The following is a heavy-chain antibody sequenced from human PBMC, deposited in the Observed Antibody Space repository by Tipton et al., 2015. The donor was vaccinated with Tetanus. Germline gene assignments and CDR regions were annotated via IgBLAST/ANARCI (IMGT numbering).Heavy chain of an antibody. CDR2: IYFSGST. D-gene: IGHD1-26*01. Sequence: TLSLTCTVSGGSLSRGGYYWTWIRQNPGKGLEWIGDIYFSGSTYYNPSLTSRVTISVDTSKNQFSLRLNSVTAADTAVYYCARDQARGARGWNYFDYWGQGTLVTVSS. CDR3: ARDQARGARGWNYFDY. V-gene: IGHV4-31*03. J-gene: IGHJ4*02. CDR1: GGSLSRGGYY.